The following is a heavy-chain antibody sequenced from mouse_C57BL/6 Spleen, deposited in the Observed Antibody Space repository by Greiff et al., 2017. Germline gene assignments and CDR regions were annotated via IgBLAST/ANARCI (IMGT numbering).Heavy chain of an antibody. CDR1: GYTFTSYW. J-gene: IGHJ2*01. Sequence: QVQLQQPGAELVMPGASVKLSCTASGYTFTSYWMHWVQPRPGQGLEWIGEIDPSDSYTNYNQKFKGKSTSTVDKSSSTAYMQLSSLTSEDSAVYYCARKFYDYVYYFDDWGQGTTLTVSS. CDR3: ARKFYDYVYYFDD. CDR2: IDPSDSYT. V-gene: IGHV1-69*01. D-gene: IGHD2-4*01.